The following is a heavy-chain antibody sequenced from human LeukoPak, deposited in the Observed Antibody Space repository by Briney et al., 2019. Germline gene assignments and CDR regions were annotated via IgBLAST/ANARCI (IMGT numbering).Heavy chain of an antibody. Sequence: SETLSLTCAVYGGSFSGYYWSWIRQPPGKGLEWIGEINHSGGTNYNPSLKSRVTISVDTSKNQFSLKLSSVTAADTAVYYCAGVRGVSGPWGQGTLVTVSS. CDR2: INHSGGT. J-gene: IGHJ4*02. CDR1: GGSFSGYY. CDR3: AGVRGVSGP. V-gene: IGHV4-34*01. D-gene: IGHD3-10*01.